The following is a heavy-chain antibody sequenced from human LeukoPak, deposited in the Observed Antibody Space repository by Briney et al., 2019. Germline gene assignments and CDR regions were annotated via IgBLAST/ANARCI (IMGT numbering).Heavy chain of an antibody. CDR1: GYTFTSYG. CDR2: ISAYNGNT. V-gene: IGHV1-18*01. J-gene: IGHJ4*02. CDR3: ARGVADYDILTGYYIPIGHFDY. Sequence: VASLKVSCKASGYTFTSYGICWVRPAPGQGLEWMGWISAYNGNTNYAQKLQGRVTMTTDTSTSTAYMELRSLRSDDAAVYYCARGVADYDILTGYYIPIGHFDYWGQGTLVTVSS. D-gene: IGHD3-9*01.